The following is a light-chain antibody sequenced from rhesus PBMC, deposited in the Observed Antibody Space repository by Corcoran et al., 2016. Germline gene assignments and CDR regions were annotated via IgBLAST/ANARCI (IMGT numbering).Light chain of an antibody. CDR1: QSISSW. J-gene: IGKJ1*01. CDR2: KAS. V-gene: IGKV1-22*01. Sequence: DIQMTQSPSSLSASVGDTVTITCRASQSISSWLAWYQQKPGKAPKLLIYKASTLQSGVPSRLSGSGSGTDFTLTLSSLQSEEFATYYCQQYSSSPTFGQGTKVEIK. CDR3: QQYSSSPT.